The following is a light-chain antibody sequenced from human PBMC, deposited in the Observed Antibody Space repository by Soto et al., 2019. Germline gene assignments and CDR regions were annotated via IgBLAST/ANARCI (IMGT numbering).Light chain of an antibody. CDR2: DVG. J-gene: IGLJ1*01. CDR3: SSYTSSSTYV. CDR1: SSDVGGYNS. V-gene: IGLV2-14*01. Sequence: QSALTQPASVSGSPGQSITISCTGTSSDVGGYNSVSWYQQHPGKAPKLVIYDVGNRPSGVSDRFSGSKSGNTASLTISGLQAEDEAEYYCSSYTSSSTYVIGAGTKLTVL.